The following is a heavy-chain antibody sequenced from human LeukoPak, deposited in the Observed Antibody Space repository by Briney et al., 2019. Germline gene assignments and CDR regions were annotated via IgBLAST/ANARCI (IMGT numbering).Heavy chain of an antibody. J-gene: IGHJ4*02. CDR2: IYSGGST. CDR3: ARAWYSSSWEYYFDY. CDR1: GFTVSSNY. Sequence: GGSLRLSCAASGFTVSSNYMSWVRQAPGKGLEWVSVIYSGGSTYYADSVKGRFTISRDNSKNTLYLQMNSLRAEDTAAYYCARAWYSSSWEYYFDYWGQGTLVTVSS. D-gene: IGHD6-13*01. V-gene: IGHV3-53*01.